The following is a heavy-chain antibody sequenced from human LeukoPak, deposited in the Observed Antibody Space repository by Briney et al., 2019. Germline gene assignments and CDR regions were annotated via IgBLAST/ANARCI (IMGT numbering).Heavy chain of an antibody. J-gene: IGHJ3*01. Sequence: GGSLRLSCAASGFTVGSNYVIWVRQAPRMGLEWVSILYSGGTTYYADSVKGRFTISRDKSQNTVYLQMNSLRVEDTAVYFCADPGPFSSGWLDAFDVWGQGTMVIVSS. D-gene: IGHD6-19*01. CDR1: GFTVGSNY. V-gene: IGHV3-66*01. CDR3: ADPGPFSSGWLDAFDV. CDR2: LYSGGTT.